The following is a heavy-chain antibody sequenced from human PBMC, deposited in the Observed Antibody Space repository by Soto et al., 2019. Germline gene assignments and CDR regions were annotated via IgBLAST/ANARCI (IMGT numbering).Heavy chain of an antibody. CDR3: ARHGSSSWYDPCYFDY. CDR2: IYSGGST. Sequence: GGSLRLSCAASGFIVSSNYMSWVRQAPGKGLEWVSVIYSGGSTYYADSVKGRFTISRDNSKNTLYLQMNSLRAEDTAVYYCARHGSSSWYDPCYFDYWGQGTTVTVSS. J-gene: IGHJ4*03. CDR1: GFIVSSNY. D-gene: IGHD6-13*01. V-gene: IGHV3-53*01.